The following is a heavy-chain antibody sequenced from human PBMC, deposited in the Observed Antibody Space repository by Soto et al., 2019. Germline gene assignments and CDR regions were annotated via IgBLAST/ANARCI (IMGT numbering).Heavy chain of an antibody. V-gene: IGHV1-18*01. J-gene: IGHJ5*01. CDR2: ISAYNGNT. Sequence: GASVKVSCKASGYTFTSYGISWVRQAPGQGLEWMGWISAYNGNTNYAQKLQGRVTMTTDTSTSTAYMELRSLRSDDTAVYYCARDRAGYCSGGSCYSDYFAPRGQRTLVPGSS. CDR1: GYTFTSYG. CDR3: ARDRAGYCSGGSCYSDYFAP. D-gene: IGHD2-15*01.